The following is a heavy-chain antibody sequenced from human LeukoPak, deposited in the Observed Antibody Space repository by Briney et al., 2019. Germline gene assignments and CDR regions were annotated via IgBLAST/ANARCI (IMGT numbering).Heavy chain of an antibody. CDR2: INHSGST. CDR1: GGSFSGYY. J-gene: IGHJ4*02. D-gene: IGHD3-9*01. CDR3: ARVQGQPYYDILTGYYKPYYFDY. Sequence: PSETLSLTCAVYGGSFSGYYWSWIRQPPGKGLEWIGEINHSGSTNYNPSLKSRVTISVDTSRNQFSLKLSSVTAADTAVYYCARVQGQPYYDILTGYYKPYYFDYWGQGTLVTVSS. V-gene: IGHV4-34*01.